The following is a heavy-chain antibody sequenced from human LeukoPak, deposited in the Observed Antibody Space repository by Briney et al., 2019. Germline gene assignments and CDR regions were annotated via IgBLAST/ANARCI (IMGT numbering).Heavy chain of an antibody. CDR2: ISGSGDST. Sequence: ETLSLTCTVSGGSISSYNYYWGWIRQPPGKGLEWVSAISGSGDSTYYADSVKGRFTISRDNSKNTLYLEMSSLRAEDTAVYYCAKCRLYYYYGMDVWSQGTTVTVSS. CDR3: AKCRLYYYYGMDV. D-gene: IGHD2-15*01. V-gene: IGHV3-23*01. J-gene: IGHJ6*02. CDR1: GGSISSYNYY.